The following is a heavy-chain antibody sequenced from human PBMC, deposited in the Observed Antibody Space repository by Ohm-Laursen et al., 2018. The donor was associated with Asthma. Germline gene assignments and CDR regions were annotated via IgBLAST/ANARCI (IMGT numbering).Heavy chain of an antibody. CDR2: ISKSTRTI. CDR1: GFTFSPYS. Sequence: SLRLSCSAPGFTFSPYSMNWVRQAPGKGLEWVSYISKSTRTIKYADSVKGRFTISRDNAKNSLYLQMNSLRAEDTAVYYCARDKPENEVNGYYYGMDVWGKGTTVTVSS. D-gene: IGHD2-8*01. CDR3: ARDKPENEVNGYYYGMDV. V-gene: IGHV3-48*01. J-gene: IGHJ6*04.